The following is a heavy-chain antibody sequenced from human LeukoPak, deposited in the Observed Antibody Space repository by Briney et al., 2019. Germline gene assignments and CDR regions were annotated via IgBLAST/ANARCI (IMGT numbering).Heavy chain of an antibody. CDR2: IIPIFGTA. CDR1: GYTFTSYY. J-gene: IGHJ5*02. V-gene: IGHV1-69*06. CDR3: ARGQLASNWFDP. D-gene: IGHD2-2*01. Sequence: GASVKVSCKASGYTFTSYYIHWVRQAPGQGLEWMGGIIPIFGTANYAQKFQGRVTITADKSTSTAYMELSSLRSEDTAVYYCARGQLASNWFDPWGQGTLVTVSS.